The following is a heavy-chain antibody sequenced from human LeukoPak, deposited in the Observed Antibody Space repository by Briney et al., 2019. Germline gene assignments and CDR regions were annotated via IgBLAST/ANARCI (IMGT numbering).Heavy chain of an antibody. D-gene: IGHD6-13*01. V-gene: IGHV3-43*01. CDR2: ISWDGGST. CDR3: AKDLYSSSSYYFDY. J-gene: IGHJ4*02. CDR1: GFTFDDYT. Sequence: PGGSLRLSCAASGFTFDDYTMHWVRQAPGKGLERVSLISWDGGSTYYADSVKGRFTISRDNSKNSLYLQMNSLRAEDTALYYCAKDLYSSSSYYFDYWGQGTLVTVSS.